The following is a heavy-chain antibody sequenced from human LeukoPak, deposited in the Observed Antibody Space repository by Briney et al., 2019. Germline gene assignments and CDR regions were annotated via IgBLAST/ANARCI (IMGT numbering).Heavy chain of an antibody. Sequence: PSETLSLTCTVSGGSISSYYWSWIRQPPGKGLEWIGYIYYSGSTNYNPSLQSRVTISVDTSKNQFSLNLNSVTAADTAVYYCARGGAARLHFQNWGQGTLVTVPS. CDR3: ARGGAARLHFQN. CDR1: GGSISSYY. J-gene: IGHJ1*01. D-gene: IGHD6-6*01. CDR2: IYYSGST. V-gene: IGHV4-59*01.